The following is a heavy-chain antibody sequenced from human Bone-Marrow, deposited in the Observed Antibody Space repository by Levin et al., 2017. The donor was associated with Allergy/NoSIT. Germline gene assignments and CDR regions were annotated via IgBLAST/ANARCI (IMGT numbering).Heavy chain of an antibody. D-gene: IGHD3-3*01. CDR2: ISYDGSNK. CDR3: ARDRDYDFWSGYPHGFDY. Sequence: GGSLRLSCAASGFTFSSYAMHWVRQAPGKGLEWVAVISYDGSNKYYADSVKGRFTISRDNSKNTLYLQMNSLRAEDTAVYYCARDRDYDFWSGYPHGFDYWGQGTLVTVSS. CDR1: GFTFSSYA. J-gene: IGHJ4*02. V-gene: IGHV3-30-3*01.